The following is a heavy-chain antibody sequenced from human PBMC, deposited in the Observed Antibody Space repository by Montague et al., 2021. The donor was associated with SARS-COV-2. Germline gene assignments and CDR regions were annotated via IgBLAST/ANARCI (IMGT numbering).Heavy chain of an antibody. Sequence: SETLSLTCTVSGGSIGTYYWNWIRQSPGKGLEWLGYISYTGSTKYIPSLKSRVTISMDTSKDQLSLRLKSVTAADTAVYYCARDNYGDWGYYGLDVWGQGTTVIVSS. D-gene: IGHD4-17*01. CDR2: ISYTGST. J-gene: IGHJ6*02. CDR1: GGSIGTYY. CDR3: ARDNYGDWGYYGLDV. V-gene: IGHV4-59*01.